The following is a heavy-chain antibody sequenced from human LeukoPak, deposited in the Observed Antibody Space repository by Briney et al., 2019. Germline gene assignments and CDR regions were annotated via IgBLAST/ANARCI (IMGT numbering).Heavy chain of an antibody. CDR3: ARHVGYSSSWYGITRGYYFDY. V-gene: IGHV4-39*01. Sequence: SETLSLTCTVSGGSISSSSYYWGWIRQPPGKGLEWIGSIYYSGSTYYNPSLKSRVTISVDTSKNQFSLKLISVTAADTAVYYCARHVGYSSSWYGITRGYYFDYWGPGTLLTVSS. D-gene: IGHD6-13*01. J-gene: IGHJ4*02. CDR2: IYYSGST. CDR1: GGSISSSSYY.